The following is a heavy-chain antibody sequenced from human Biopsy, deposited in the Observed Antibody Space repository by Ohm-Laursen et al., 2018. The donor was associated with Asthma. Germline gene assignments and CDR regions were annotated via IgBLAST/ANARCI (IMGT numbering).Heavy chain of an antibody. CDR1: DYIFPRYY. CDR2: INPSGGST. CDR3: ARDGPQPRSPLIFGMDV. J-gene: IGHJ6*02. V-gene: IGHV1-46*01. Sequence: SVKVSCKASDYIFPRYYISWVRQAPGQGLERMGVINPSGGSTSYAQRFQDRVTLTRDASTNTVYMDLSSLRSEDTAVYYCARDGPQPRSPLIFGMDVWGQGTTVTVSS.